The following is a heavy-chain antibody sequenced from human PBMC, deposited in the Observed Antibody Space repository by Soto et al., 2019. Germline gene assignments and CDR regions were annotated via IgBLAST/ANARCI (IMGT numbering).Heavy chain of an antibody. J-gene: IGHJ6*03. CDR2: IIWNGGAV. CDR3: AAALFNRMAHYYYYYMGL. CDR1: GITFDAFA. D-gene: IGHD3-10*01. Sequence: EVQLVESGGGLVLPGRSLRLSCAASGITFDAFAIHWFRQAPGKGLELVSGIIWNGGAVAYADFVKGRFTISTDDTKSSLFLQMNSLRPEDTALYFCAAALFNRMAHYYYYYMGLWGKGTTVIVSS. V-gene: IGHV3-9*01.